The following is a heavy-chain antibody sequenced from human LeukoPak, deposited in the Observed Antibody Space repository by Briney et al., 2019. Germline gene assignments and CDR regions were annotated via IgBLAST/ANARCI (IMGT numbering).Heavy chain of an antibody. CDR3: ARDGAYGDSHTYYYYGMDV. CDR1: GYTFTSYY. Sequence: ASVKVSCKASGYTFTSYYMHWVRQAPGPGLEWMGIINPSGGSTSYAQKFQGRVTMTRDTSTSTVYMELSSLRSEDTAVYYCARDGAYGDSHTYYYYGMDVWGQGTMVTVSS. V-gene: IGHV1-46*01. J-gene: IGHJ6*02. D-gene: IGHD4-17*01. CDR2: INPSGGST.